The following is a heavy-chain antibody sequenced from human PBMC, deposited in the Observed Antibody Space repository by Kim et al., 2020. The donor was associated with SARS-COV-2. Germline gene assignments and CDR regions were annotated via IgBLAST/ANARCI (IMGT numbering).Heavy chain of an antibody. CDR2: IKQDGSEK. J-gene: IGHJ4*02. CDR1: GFTFSSYW. V-gene: IGHV3-7*01. D-gene: IGHD6-19*01. CDR3: ARDEGSGWYEAFFDY. Sequence: GGSLRLSCAASGFTFSSYWMSWVRQAPGKGLEWVANIKQDGSEKYYVDSVKGRFTISRDNAKNSLYLQMNSLRAEDTAVYYCARDEGSGWYEAFFDYWGQGTLVTVSS.